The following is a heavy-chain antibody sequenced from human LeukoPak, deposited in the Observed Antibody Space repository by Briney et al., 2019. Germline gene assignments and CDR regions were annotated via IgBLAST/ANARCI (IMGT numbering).Heavy chain of an antibody. CDR3: ARDFLPGYSNPTPAPPTLDY. Sequence: ASVKVSCKASGYTFTSYGISWVRQAPGQGLEWMGWISAYNGNTNYAQKLQGRVTMTTDTSTSTAYMELRSLRSDDTAVYYCARDFLPGYSNPTPAPPTLDYWGQGTLVTVSS. CDR2: ISAYNGNT. V-gene: IGHV1-18*01. D-gene: IGHD5-18*01. CDR1: GYTFTSYG. J-gene: IGHJ4*02.